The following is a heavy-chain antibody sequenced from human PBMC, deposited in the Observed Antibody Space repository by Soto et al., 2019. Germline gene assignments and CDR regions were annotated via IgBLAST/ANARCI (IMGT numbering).Heavy chain of an antibody. CDR2: ISYDGSNK. V-gene: IGHV3-30-3*01. CDR1: GFTFSSYA. Sequence: GGSLRLSXAASGFTFSSYAMHWVRQAPGKGLEWVAVISYDGSNKYYADSVKGRFTISRDNSKNTLYLQMNSLRAEDTAVYYCARAPVKHFDYWGQGTLVTVSS. CDR3: ARAPVKHFDY. J-gene: IGHJ4*02. D-gene: IGHD4-17*01.